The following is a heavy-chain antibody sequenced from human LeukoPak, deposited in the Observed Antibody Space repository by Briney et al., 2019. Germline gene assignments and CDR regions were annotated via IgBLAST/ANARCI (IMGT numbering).Heavy chain of an antibody. V-gene: IGHV4-34*01. D-gene: IGHD1-1*01. Sequence: SETLSLTCAVYGGSFSGYYWSWIRQTPGEGLEWIGEINHSGSTNYKPSLKSRVTISLDTSKNQFSLKLSSVTAADTAVYYCAREGRFRLTNTDGARFWNGPPGHYYYMDVWGKGTTVTVSS. CDR1: GGSFSGYY. CDR2: INHSGST. CDR3: AREGRFRLTNTDGARFWNGPPGHYYYMDV. J-gene: IGHJ6*03.